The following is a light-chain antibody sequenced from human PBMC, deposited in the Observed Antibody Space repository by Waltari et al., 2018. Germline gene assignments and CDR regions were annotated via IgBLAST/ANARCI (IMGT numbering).Light chain of an antibody. CDR2: EVS. V-gene: IGLV2-8*01. Sequence: QSALTQPPSASGSPGQPVTISCTGTSSDVGGYKYVSWYQQHPSKAPKLMIYEVSKRPSGVPDRFLCSKAGNTASLTVSWLQAEDEADYYCSSYVGNNNLIFGGGTKLTVL. CDR3: SSYVGNNNLI. J-gene: IGLJ2*01. CDR1: SSDVGGYKY.